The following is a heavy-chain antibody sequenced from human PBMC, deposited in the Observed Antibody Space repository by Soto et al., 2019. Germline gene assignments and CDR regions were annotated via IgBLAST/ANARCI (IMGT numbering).Heavy chain of an antibody. CDR3: ARAGEMPYYYYGLDV. CDR1: GYTFTTYG. V-gene: IGHV1-18*01. CDR2: ISGYNGHT. D-gene: IGHD3-16*01. Sequence: QVQLVQSGAEVRKPGASVKVSCKASGYTFTTYGISWVRQAPGQGLEWMGWISGYNGHTKYAQKFQGRVTMTTDTDTSTVYMDLRSLRSDDTAVYYCARAGEMPYYYYGLDVWGQGTTVTVSS. J-gene: IGHJ6*02.